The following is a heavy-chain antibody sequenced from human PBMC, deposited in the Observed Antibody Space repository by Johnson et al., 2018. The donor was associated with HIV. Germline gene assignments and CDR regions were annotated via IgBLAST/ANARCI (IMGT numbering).Heavy chain of an antibody. Sequence: QVQLVESGGGLVKPGGSLRLSCAASGFTFSSYGMHWVRQAPGKGLEWVAVIWYDGGNKYYADSVKGRFTISRDNSKNTVYLQWNSLRAEDTAVYYCAKGGKYSGHRDDGFDVWGQGTMVTVSS. D-gene: IGHD6-6*01. CDR2: IWYDGGNK. V-gene: IGHV3-33*06. CDR3: AKGGKYSGHRDDGFDV. J-gene: IGHJ3*01. CDR1: GFTFSSYG.